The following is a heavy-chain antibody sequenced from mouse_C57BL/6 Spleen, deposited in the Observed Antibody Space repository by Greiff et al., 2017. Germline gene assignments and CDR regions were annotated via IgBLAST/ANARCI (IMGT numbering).Heavy chain of an antibody. CDR3: ARGAFYDLPMDY. CDR2: INPSNGGT. V-gene: IGHV1-53*01. CDR1: CYTFTSYW. D-gene: IGHD1-1*01. J-gene: IGHJ4*01. Sequence: QVQLQQPGTELVKPGASVTLSCKASCYTFTSYWMHWVKQRPGQGLEWIGNINPSNGGTNYNEKFKSKATLTVDKSSSTAYMQLSSLTSEDSAVYYCARGAFYDLPMDYWGQGTSVTVSS.